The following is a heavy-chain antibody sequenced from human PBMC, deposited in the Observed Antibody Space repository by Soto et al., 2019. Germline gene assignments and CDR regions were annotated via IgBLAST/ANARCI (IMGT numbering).Heavy chain of an antibody. V-gene: IGHV4-39*01. CDR2: IYYSGST. J-gene: IGHJ3*02. CDR3: ARSRPRWFGELSAAFDI. CDR1: GGSISSSSYY. D-gene: IGHD3-10*01. Sequence: SETLSLTCTVSGGSISSSSYYWGWIRQPPGKGLEWIGSIYYSGSTYYNPSLKSRVTISVDTSKNQFSLKLSSVTAADTAVYYCARSRPRWFGELSAAFDIWGQGTMVTVSS.